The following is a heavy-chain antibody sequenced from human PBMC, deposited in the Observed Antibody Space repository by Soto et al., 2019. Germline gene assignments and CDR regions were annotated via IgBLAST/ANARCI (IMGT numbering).Heavy chain of an antibody. J-gene: IGHJ5*02. CDR1: GFTFRSHG. Sequence: QVQLVESGGGVVQPGRSLRLSCEASGFTFRSHGMHWVRQAPGKGLVWLAVIWYDGSEKYYADSVKGRFTISRDNSKNTLYLQMNSLTVEDTAVYYCARWSDNKVVDPWGQGTVVTVS. CDR2: IWYDGSEK. CDR3: ARWSDNKVVDP. D-gene: IGHD1-1*01. V-gene: IGHV3-33*01.